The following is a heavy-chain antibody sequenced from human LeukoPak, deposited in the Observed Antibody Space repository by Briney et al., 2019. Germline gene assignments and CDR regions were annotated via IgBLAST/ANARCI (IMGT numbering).Heavy chain of an antibody. CDR3: ARDGGSDQYYFDN. V-gene: IGHV4-39*07. J-gene: IGHJ4*02. CDR2: IYYSGST. CDR1: GGSISNSLYY. D-gene: IGHD6-19*01. Sequence: SETLSLTCTVSGGSISNSLYYWGWIRQPPGKGLECIGSIYYSGSTFYNPSLKSRVTVSEDSSKNQISLRLTSVTAADTAMYYCARDGGSDQYYFDNWGQGTLVTVSS.